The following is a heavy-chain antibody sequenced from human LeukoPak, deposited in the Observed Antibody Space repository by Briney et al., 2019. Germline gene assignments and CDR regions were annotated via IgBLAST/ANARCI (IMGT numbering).Heavy chain of an antibody. Sequence: GGSLRLSCAASGFTFSSYSMNWVRQAPGKGLEWVSSISSSSSCIYYADSVKGRFTISRDNAKNSLYLQMNSLRAEDTAVYYCARDYPVSVYYYDSSGYYDYWGQGTLVTVSS. CDR1: GFTFSSYS. V-gene: IGHV3-21*01. CDR2: ISSSSSCI. J-gene: IGHJ4*02. D-gene: IGHD3-22*01. CDR3: ARDYPVSVYYYDSSGYYDY.